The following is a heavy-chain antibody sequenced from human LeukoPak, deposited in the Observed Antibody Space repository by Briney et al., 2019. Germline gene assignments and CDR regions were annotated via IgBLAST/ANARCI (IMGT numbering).Heavy chain of an antibody. Sequence: GGSMRLSCAASDFAFRNYWMHWVRQPPGKVLVWVPRINSDGNITTYADSVKGRLTISRHNAKNTLFRQMNSLRVEDTAVYYCTRAIQGIADYWGQGTLGTVSS. J-gene: IGHJ4*02. V-gene: IGHV3-74*01. D-gene: IGHD6-13*01. CDR1: DFAFRNYW. CDR2: INSDGNIT. CDR3: TRAIQGIADY.